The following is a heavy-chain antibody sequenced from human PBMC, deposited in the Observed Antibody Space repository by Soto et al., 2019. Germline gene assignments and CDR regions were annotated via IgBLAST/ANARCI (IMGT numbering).Heavy chain of an antibody. CDR2: FDPEDGET. CDR3: ATDSTPRYCSGGSCSLAWFDP. D-gene: IGHD2-15*01. Sequence: SVKVSCKVSGYTLTELSMHWVRQAPGKGLEWMGGFDPEDGETIYAQKFQGRVTMTEDTSTDTAYMELSSLRSEDTAVYYCATDSTPRYCSGGSCSLAWFDPWGQGTLVTVSS. V-gene: IGHV1-24*01. J-gene: IGHJ5*02. CDR1: GYTLTELS.